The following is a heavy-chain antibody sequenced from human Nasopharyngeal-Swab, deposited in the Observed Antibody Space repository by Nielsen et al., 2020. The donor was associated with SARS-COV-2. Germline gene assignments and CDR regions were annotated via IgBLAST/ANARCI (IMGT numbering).Heavy chain of an antibody. Sequence: ASVKVSCKASGYTFTNYYMHWVRQAPGQGLEWMGWISAYNGNTNYAQKLQGRVSMTTDTSTTTAYMELRSLRSDDTAVYYCARAGTWIQLFSKDYYFDYWGQGTLVTVSS. CDR1: GYTFTNYY. J-gene: IGHJ4*02. CDR3: ARAGTWIQLFSKDYYFDY. CDR2: ISAYNGNT. V-gene: IGHV1-18*04. D-gene: IGHD5-18*01.